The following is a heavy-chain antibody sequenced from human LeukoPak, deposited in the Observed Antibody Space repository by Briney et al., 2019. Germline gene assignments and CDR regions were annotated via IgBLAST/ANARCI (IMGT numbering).Heavy chain of an antibody. CDR3: ARDGADYVWGSYRYPFDY. D-gene: IGHD3-16*02. V-gene: IGHV1-18*01. CDR1: GYTFTSYG. J-gene: IGHJ4*02. CDR2: ISAYNGNT. Sequence: ASVKVSCKASGYTFTSYGISWVRQAPGQGLEWMGWISAYNGNTNYAQKLQGRVTMTTDTSTSTAYMELRSLRSDDTAVYYCARDGADYVWGSYRYPFDYWGQGTLVTVSS.